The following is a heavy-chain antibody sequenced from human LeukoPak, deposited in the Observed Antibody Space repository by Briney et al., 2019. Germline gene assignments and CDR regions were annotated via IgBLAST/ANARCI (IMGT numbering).Heavy chain of an antibody. CDR2: IFYSGST. CDR1: GGSISTYS. J-gene: IGHJ3*02. CDR3: ARGSLPLDAFDI. V-gene: IGHV4-59*12. Sequence: SETLSLTCTVSGGSISTYSWSWIRQPPGKGLEWIGNIFYSGSTNYNPSLKSRVTMSIDTSKNQFSLKLSSVTAADTAVYYCARGSLPLDAFDIWGQGTMVTVSS.